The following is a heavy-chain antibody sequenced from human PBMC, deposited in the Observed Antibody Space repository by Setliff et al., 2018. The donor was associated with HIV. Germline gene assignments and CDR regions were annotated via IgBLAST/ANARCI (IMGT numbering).Heavy chain of an antibody. CDR3: VHLHRVINLTVRGVIIRGNWFDP. CDR2: IYWDDDK. J-gene: IGHJ5*02. D-gene: IGHD3-10*01. Sequence: SGPTLVNPTQTLTLTCTLSGFPLKTSGVSVGWIRQPPGKALGWLALIYWDDDKRHNPSLRSRLTITKDTSKNQVVLRMTNMDPVDTATYYCVHLHRVINLTVRGVIIRGNWFDPWGQGTLVTVSS. V-gene: IGHV2-5*02. CDR1: GFPLKTSGVS.